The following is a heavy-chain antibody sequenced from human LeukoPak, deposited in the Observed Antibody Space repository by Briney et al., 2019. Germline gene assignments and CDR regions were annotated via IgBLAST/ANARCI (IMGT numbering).Heavy chain of an antibody. CDR1: GFTFSSHW. CDR2: INSDGSDT. J-gene: IGHJ5*01. Sequence: GRSLTVSCAASGFTFSSHWMQWVRQVPGKGLVWVSRINSDGSDTNYADSVKGRFTISRDNAKNTVYLQMNSLRVEDTAVYYCARGSHHFDSWGQGTLVTVSS. CDR3: ARGSHHFDS. V-gene: IGHV3-74*01.